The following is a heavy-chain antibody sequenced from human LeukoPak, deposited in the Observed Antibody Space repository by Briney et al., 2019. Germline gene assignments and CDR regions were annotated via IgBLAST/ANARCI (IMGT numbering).Heavy chain of an antibody. Sequence: PGGSLRLSCAASGFTFSSYSMNWVRQAPGKGLEWVSSISSSSSYIYYADSVKGRFTISRDNAKNSLYLQMNSLRAEDTAVYYCARGSMMKGVPDYWGQGTLVTVSS. D-gene: IGHD3-16*01. CDR3: ARGSMMKGVPDY. V-gene: IGHV3-21*01. CDR2: ISSSSSYI. CDR1: GFTFSSYS. J-gene: IGHJ4*02.